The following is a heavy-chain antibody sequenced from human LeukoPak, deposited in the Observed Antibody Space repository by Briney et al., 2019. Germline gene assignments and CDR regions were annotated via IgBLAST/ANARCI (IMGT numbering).Heavy chain of an antibody. V-gene: IGHV1-2*02. CDR2: INPNSGGT. D-gene: IGHD2-8*01. J-gene: IGHJ4*02. CDR3: ARVAYCTIGVCVNFDY. Sequence: ASVKVSCKASGYTFTNHYMHWVRQAPGQGLEWMGWINPNSGGTNYAQKFQGRVTMTRDTSISTAYMELSRLRSDDTAMYYCARVAYCTIGVCVNFDYWRQGTPVTVSS. CDR1: GYTFTNHY.